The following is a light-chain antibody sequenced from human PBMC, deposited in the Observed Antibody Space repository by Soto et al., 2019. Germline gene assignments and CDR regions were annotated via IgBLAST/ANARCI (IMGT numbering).Light chain of an antibody. CDR2: TAS. V-gene: IGKV1-39*01. CDR1: QGIATY. J-gene: IGKJ2*01. Sequence: DIQMTQSPSSLSAVVSDRVSITCRSSQGIATYLNWYQQKPGKAPRPLIYTASTLESGVPSRFSGNGSVTDFTLTISSVQPEDFATYYCQHSFNTPPYTFGQGTKLEI. CDR3: QHSFNTPPYT.